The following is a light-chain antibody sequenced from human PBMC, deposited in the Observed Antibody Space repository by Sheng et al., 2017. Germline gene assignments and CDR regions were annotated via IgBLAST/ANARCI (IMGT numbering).Light chain of an antibody. CDR3: QAWDATTAV. CDR2: QDN. Sequence: SYELTQPPSVSVSPGQTATITCSGEYMGDKSVAWYQQKPGQSPVLVIYQDNKRPSGVPERFSGSNSGFTVTLTISGTQAVDEADYYCQAWDATTAVFGGGTKLTVV. J-gene: IGLJ3*02. V-gene: IGLV3-1*01. CDR1: YMGDKS.